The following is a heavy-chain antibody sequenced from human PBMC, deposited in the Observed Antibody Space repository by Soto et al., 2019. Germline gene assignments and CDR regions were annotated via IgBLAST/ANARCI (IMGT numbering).Heavy chain of an antibody. CDR3: ARHPGYTVPTVYATHYFDD. CDR1: GDSIGTINYY. CDR2: IYYTGST. J-gene: IGHJ4*02. V-gene: IGHV4-39*01. D-gene: IGHD2-8*01. Sequence: QLQLQESGPGLVKPSETLSVTCSVSGDSIGTINYYWGWLRQPPGKGPEWIGSIYYTGSTHYNPSLRGRAPVSVDPSKHQFSLRLTSVTAADTAVYYCARHPGYTVPTVYATHYFDDWGQGVLVTVSS.